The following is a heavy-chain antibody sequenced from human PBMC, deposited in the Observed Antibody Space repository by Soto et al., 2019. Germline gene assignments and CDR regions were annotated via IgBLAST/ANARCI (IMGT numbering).Heavy chain of an antibody. J-gene: IGHJ3*02. CDR2: ISYDGSNK. CDR3: ARELGRYNWKVSRDDAFDI. Sequence: GGSLRLSCAASGFTFSSYAMHWVRQAPGKGLEWVAVISYDGSNKYYADSVKGRFTISRDNSKNTLYLQMNSLRAEDTAVYYCARELGRYNWKVSRDDAFDIWGQGTMVTVSS. V-gene: IGHV3-30-3*01. D-gene: IGHD1-20*01. CDR1: GFTFSSYA.